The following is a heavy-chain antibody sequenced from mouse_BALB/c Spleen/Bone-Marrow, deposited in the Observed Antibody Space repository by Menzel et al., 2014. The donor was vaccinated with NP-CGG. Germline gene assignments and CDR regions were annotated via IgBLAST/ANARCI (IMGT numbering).Heavy chain of an antibody. J-gene: IGHJ2*01. D-gene: IGHD3-1*01. CDR2: IDPYSGST. V-gene: IGHV1S135*01. Sequence: HLVESGPELVKPGASVKVSCKASGYAFTSYNMYWVKQSHGKSLEWMGYIDPYSGSTSYNQKFKVKATLTVDKSSSTAYMHLNSLTSEDSAVYYCARNLGYGYFDYWGQGTTLTVSS. CDR1: GYAFTSYN. CDR3: ARNLGYGYFDY.